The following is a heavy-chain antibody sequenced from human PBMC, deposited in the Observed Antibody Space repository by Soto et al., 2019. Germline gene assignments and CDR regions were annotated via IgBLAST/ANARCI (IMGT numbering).Heavy chain of an antibody. D-gene: IGHD6-6*01. J-gene: IGHJ4*02. CDR1: GGSFSGYY. V-gene: IGHV4-34*01. CDR2: INHSGST. Sequence: PSGTLSLTCAVYGGSFSGYYWSWIRQPPGKGLEWIGEINHSGSTNYNPSLKSRVTISVDTSKNQFSLKLSSVTAADTAVYYCARGSSIAARFPYYFDYWGQGTLVTGS. CDR3: ARGSSIAARFPYYFDY.